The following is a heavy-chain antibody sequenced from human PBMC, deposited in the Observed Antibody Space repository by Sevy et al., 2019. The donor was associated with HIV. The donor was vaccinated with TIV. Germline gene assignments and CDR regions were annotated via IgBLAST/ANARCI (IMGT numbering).Heavy chain of an antibody. CDR2: ISHDGINE. J-gene: IGHJ6*02. V-gene: IGHV3-30*18. CDR1: GFSFSYYG. D-gene: IGHD1-26*01. CDR3: ANAYSGSYSHSYLYALDV. Sequence: GGSLRLSCIGSGFSFSYYGIHWVRQAPGKGLDWVALISHDGINEYYADSVKGRFTISRDNSKITVCLEMNSLRNEDTAIYFCANAYSGSYSHSYLYALDVWGQGTTVTVSS.